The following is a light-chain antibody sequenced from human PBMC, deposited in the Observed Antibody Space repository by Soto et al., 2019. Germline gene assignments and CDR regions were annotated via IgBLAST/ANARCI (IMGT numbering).Light chain of an antibody. CDR2: EVS. J-gene: IGLJ2*01. Sequence: QSVLTQPASVSGSPGQSITISCTGTSSDVGSYNLVSWYQPHPGKAPKLMIYEVSKRPSGVSNRFSGSKSGNTASLTISGLQAEDEADYYCCSYAGSSTFVVFGGGTKLTVL. CDR1: SSDVGSYNL. CDR3: CSYAGSSTFVV. V-gene: IGLV2-23*02.